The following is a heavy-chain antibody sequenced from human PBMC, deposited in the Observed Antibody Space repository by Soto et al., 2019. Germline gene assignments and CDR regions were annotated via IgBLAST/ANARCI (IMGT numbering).Heavy chain of an antibody. CDR1: GFTVSSNY. CDR3: ARDRPSVDYYGMDV. CDR2: IYSGGST. D-gene: IGHD6-6*01. V-gene: IGHV3-66*01. Sequence: EVKLVESGGGLVQHGGSLRLSCAASGFTVSSNYMSWVRQAPGTGLEWVSVIYSGGSTYYADSVKDRFTISRDNSTNTLDLQMNSLRAEDTAVYYCARDRPSVDYYGMDVWGQGTTVTVSS. J-gene: IGHJ6*02.